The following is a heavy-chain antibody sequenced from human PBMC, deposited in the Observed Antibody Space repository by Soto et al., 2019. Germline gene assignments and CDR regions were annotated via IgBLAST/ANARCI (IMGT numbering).Heavy chain of an antibody. CDR2: IYDNGIT. D-gene: IGHD3-22*01. Sequence: QVVLQESGPGLVKPSETLSLTCSVSGRSITSYYWSWVRQPPGKGLEWIGYIYDNGITSQNPSLKCRVTMSAYTSQNQFSLKLTSVTGADTAVYYCARTYDSNGYANEFDSWSQGILVTVTS. J-gene: IGHJ4*02. CDR3: ARTYDSNGYANEFDS. V-gene: IGHV4-59*12. CDR1: GRSITSYY.